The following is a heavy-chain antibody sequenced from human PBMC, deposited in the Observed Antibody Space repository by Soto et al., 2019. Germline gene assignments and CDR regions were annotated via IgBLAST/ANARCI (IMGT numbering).Heavy chain of an antibody. CDR2: IDPRDSYS. V-gene: IGHV5-10-1*03. Sequence: EVQLVRSGAEVKKPGESLRISCQTSGYNFTKYWISWVRQMPGKGLEWMGKIDPRDSYSNYSPSFRGHVTISVDKSISTAYLQWNSLKASDTAMYYCARHRPAYAVDDYGMDVWGQGTTVTASS. J-gene: IGHJ6*02. D-gene: IGHD2-8*01. CDR3: ARHRPAYAVDDYGMDV. CDR1: GYNFTKYW.